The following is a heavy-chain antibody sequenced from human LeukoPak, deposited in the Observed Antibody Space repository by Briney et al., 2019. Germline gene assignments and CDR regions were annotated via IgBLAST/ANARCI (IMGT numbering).Heavy chain of an antibody. J-gene: IGHJ3*02. CDR2: ISWNSGSI. V-gene: IGHV3-9*01. Sequence: GGSLRLSCAAFGFTFDDYAMHWVRQAPGKGLEWVSGISWNSGSIGYADSVKGRFTISRDNAKNTLYLQMNSLRAEDTAVYYCARVRSLTYYDFWSGYYEAAFDIWGQGTMVTVSS. D-gene: IGHD3-3*01. CDR1: GFTFDDYA. CDR3: ARVRSLTYYDFWSGYYEAAFDI.